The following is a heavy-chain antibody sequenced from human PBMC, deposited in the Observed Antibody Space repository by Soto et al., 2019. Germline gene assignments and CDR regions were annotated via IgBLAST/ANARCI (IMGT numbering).Heavy chain of an antibody. CDR2: ISYDGTNK. J-gene: IGHJ5*02. D-gene: IGHD6-13*01. V-gene: IGHV3-30*03. Sequence: QVQLVESGGGVVQPGRSLRLSCAASGFTFSSYGMHWVRQAPGKGLEWVAVISYDGTNKYYVDSVEGRFTISRDNSKNTLYLQITSLRAEDTAVYYCARDGRIAATKGALYNWFDPWGQGTLVSVSS. CDR1: GFTFSSYG. CDR3: ARDGRIAATKGALYNWFDP.